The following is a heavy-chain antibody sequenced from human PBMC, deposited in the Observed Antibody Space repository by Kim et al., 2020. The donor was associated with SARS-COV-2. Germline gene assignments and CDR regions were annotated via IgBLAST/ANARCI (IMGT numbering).Heavy chain of an antibody. Sequence: EGSLRLSCAASGFTPTIHWMNWVRQTPGKGLEWVANIKHDGSETKYVDSVKGRFTISRDSARNSIYLQMNSLRAEDTAVYYCARGSGWLIEHWGQGTLVTVSS. V-gene: IGHV3-7*05. J-gene: IGHJ1*01. CDR2: IKHDGSET. D-gene: IGHD6-19*01. CDR3: ARGSGWLIEH. CDR1: GFTPTIHW.